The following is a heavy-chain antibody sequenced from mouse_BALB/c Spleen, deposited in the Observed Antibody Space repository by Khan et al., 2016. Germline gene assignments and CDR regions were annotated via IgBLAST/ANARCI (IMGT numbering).Heavy chain of an antibody. CDR3: ARGGYDGSSDYGYFDG. Sequence: EVQLQESGPGLVKPSQSLSLTCSVTGYSITRGYYWNWIRQFPGNTLEWMGYINYDGSNNYNPSLKNRISLTRDTSKNQFFLKLNSVRAEDTTTDDLARGGYDGSSDYGYFDGWGAGTTVTVSS. V-gene: IGHV3-6*02. D-gene: IGHD1-1*01. J-gene: IGHJ1*01. CDR2: INYDGSN. CDR1: GYSITRGYY.